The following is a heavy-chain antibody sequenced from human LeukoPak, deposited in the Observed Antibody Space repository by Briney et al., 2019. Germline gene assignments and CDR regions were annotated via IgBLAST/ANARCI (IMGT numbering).Heavy chain of an antibody. CDR2: INPSGGRT. CDR3: SRFRSGWCSDL. V-gene: IGHV1-46*01. D-gene: IGHD6-19*01. J-gene: IGHJ4*02. Sequence: ASVKVSYQASGYTFTSYYMHWVRQAPGQGLGWMGKINPSGGRTSYAKKSQGRVTITRHMSTSKVYTQLSSQRPEDPAVNYFSRFRSGWCSDLGGRGNVVTV. CDR1: GYTFTSYY.